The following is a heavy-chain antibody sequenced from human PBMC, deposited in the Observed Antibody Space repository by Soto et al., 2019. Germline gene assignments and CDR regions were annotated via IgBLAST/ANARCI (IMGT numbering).Heavy chain of an antibody. Sequence: QVQLVQSGAEVKKPGSSVKVSCKASGGTFSSYAISWVRQAPGQGLEWMGGIIPIFGTANYAQKFQGRVTITADESTSTAYMELSSLRSEDTAVYYCARFGLDFWSGYYTAFDIWGQGTMVTVSS. CDR3: ARFGLDFWSGYYTAFDI. CDR2: IIPIFGTA. D-gene: IGHD3-3*01. J-gene: IGHJ3*02. V-gene: IGHV1-69*01. CDR1: GGTFSSYA.